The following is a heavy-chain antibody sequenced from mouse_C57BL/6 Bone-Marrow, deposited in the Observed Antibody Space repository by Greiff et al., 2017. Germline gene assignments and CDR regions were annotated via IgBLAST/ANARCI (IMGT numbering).Heavy chain of an antibody. CDR3: ARKRLRPYWYIDV. D-gene: IGHD2-2*01. CDR1: GFSLTSYG. V-gene: IGHV2-2*01. J-gene: IGHJ1*03. CDR2: IWSGGST. Sequence: QVHVKQSGPGLVQPSQSLSITCTVSGFSLTSYGVHWVRQSPGKGLEWLGVIWSGGSTDFNAAFISRLSISKDNSKSQVFFKMNSLQADDTAIYYCARKRLRPYWYIDVWGTGTTVTVSS.